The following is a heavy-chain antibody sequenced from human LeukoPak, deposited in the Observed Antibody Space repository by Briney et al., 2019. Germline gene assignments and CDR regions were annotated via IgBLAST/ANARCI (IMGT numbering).Heavy chain of an antibody. Sequence: GRSLRLSCAASGFSFSNYAMSWVRQAPGKGLEWLASISGRRGGTNHADSVKGRFTISRDNSRNTLYLQMNSLRAEDTAIYYCAKDLEFRGYDALDIWGQGTMVTVS. V-gene: IGHV3-23*01. CDR3: AKDLEFRGYDALDI. D-gene: IGHD5-12*01. CDR1: GFSFSNYA. J-gene: IGHJ3*02. CDR2: ISGRRGGT.